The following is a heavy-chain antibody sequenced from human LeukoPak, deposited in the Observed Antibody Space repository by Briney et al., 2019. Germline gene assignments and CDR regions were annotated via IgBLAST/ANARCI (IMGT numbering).Heavy chain of an antibody. CDR2: MNPNSGNT. J-gene: IGHJ5*02. V-gene: IGHV1-8*01. Sequence: GASVKVSCKASGYTFTSYDINWVRQATGQGLEWMGWMNPNSGNTGYAQKFQGRVTMTRNTSISTAYMELSSLRSEDTAVYYCARDLSRYDSSGYYCPKLSPWGQGTLVTVSS. D-gene: IGHD3-22*01. CDR1: GYTFTSYD. CDR3: ARDLSRYDSSGYYCPKLSP.